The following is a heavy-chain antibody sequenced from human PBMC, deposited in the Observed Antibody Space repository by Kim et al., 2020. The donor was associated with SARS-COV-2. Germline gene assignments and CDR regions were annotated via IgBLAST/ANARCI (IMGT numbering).Heavy chain of an antibody. J-gene: IGHJ5*02. CDR3: ARDRGPLAQQPVNGGLDP. CDR2: ISYDGSNK. CDR1: GFTFSSYA. V-gene: IGHV3-30-3*01. D-gene: IGHD6-13*01. Sequence: GGSLRLSCAASGFTFSSYAMHWVRQAPGKGLEWVAVISYDGSNKYYADSVKGRFTISRDNSKNTLYLQMNSLRAEDTAVYYCARDRGPLAQQPVNGGLDPWGQGTLVTVSS.